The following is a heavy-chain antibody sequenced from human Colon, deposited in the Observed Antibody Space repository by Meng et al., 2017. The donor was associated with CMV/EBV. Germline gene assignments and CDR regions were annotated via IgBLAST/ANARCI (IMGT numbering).Heavy chain of an antibody. Sequence: GESLKISCTASGCTFSSSAMSWVRQVPGRVLEWVSAIGGSDKTTHYADSVKGRFTISRDNSKNTLYLQMNSLGDGDTAVYYCAKDPWESPMGYFDSWGQGTLVTVSS. D-gene: IGHD1-26*01. V-gene: IGHV3-23*01. CDR1: GCTFSSSA. J-gene: IGHJ4*02. CDR3: AKDPWESPMGYFDS. CDR2: IGGSDKTT.